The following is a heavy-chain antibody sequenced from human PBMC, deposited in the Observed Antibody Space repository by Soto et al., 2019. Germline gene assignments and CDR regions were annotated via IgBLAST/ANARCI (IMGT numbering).Heavy chain of an antibody. CDR3: AHRKSSYYGSENTYYYGMDV. CDR1: GFSLSTSGMG. J-gene: IGHJ6*02. Sequence: QITLKESGPTLVKPTQTLTLTCTFSGFSLSTSGMGVAWIRQPPEKALEWLAVIYWTDDKRYSPSLKSRLTITKDTSKNQVVRTMTDMDPVDTATYYCAHRKSSYYGSENTYYYGMDVWGQGTTVTVSS. V-gene: IGHV2-5*01. CDR2: IYWTDDK. D-gene: IGHD3-10*01.